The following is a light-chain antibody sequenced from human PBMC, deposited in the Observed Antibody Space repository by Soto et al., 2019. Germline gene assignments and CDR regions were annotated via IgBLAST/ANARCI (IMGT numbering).Light chain of an antibody. CDR1: QTISSW. CDR2: KAS. V-gene: IGKV1-5*03. J-gene: IGKJ1*01. CDR3: QHSNSNSGA. Sequence: DIQMTQSPSTLSASVGDRVTITCRASQTISSWLAWYQQKPGKAPKLLIYKASTLQSGVPSRFSGSGSGTEFTLTISSLQPDDFATYYCQHSNSNSGAFGQGTKVELK.